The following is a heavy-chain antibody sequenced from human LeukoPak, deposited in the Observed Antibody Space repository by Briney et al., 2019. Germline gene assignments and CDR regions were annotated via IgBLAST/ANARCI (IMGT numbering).Heavy chain of an antibody. J-gene: IGHJ4*02. CDR3: ARDATMGFYFDY. CDR1: GFTFSDYY. CDR2: ISTSGSTI. D-gene: IGHD3-16*01. V-gene: IGHV3-11*01. Sequence: PGGSLRLSCAASGFTFSDYYMSWIRQAPGKGLEWVSYISTSGSTIYYADSVKGRFTISRDNSKNTLYLQMNSLRAEDTAVYYCARDATMGFYFDYWGQGTLVTVSS.